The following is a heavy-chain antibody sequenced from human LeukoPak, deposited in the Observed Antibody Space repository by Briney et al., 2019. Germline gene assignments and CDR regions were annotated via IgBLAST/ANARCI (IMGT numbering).Heavy chain of an antibody. CDR1: GYSISSGYY. V-gene: IGHV4-38-2*02. CDR3: ARSTPVDSSLFKL. D-gene: IGHD6-13*01. Sequence: SETLSLTCTVSGYSISSGYYWGWIRQPPGKGLEWIGSIYYSGSTYYNPSLKSRVTISVDTSKNQFSLKLSSVTAADTAVYYCARSTPVDSSLFKLWGQGTLVTVSS. J-gene: IGHJ4*02. CDR2: IYYSGST.